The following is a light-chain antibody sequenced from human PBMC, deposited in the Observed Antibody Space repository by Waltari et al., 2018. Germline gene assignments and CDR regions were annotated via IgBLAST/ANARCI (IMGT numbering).Light chain of an antibody. CDR1: QSVSSSY. CDR2: GAS. J-gene: IGKJ1*01. V-gene: IGKV3-20*01. CDR3: QQYGSSPPWT. Sequence: EIALTQSPGTLSLSPGERATLSCRASQSVSSSYLAWYQHKPGQAPRLLIYGASGRATGNPDRFSGSRAGTDFTLTISRLEPEDFAVYYCQQYGSSPPWTFGQGTKVEIK.